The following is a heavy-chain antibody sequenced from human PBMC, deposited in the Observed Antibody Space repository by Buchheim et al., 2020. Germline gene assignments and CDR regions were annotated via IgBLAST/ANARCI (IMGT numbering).Heavy chain of an antibody. V-gene: IGHV3-7*01. CDR1: GFTFSSYW. Sequence: EVQLVESGGGLVQPGGSLRLSCAASGFTFSSYWMSWVRQAPGKGLEWVANIKQDGSEKYYVDSVKGRFTISRDNAKNSLYLQMNSLRAEDTAVYYCARAAPTYYYGSGSSYYYYYGMDVWGQGTT. D-gene: IGHD3-10*01. J-gene: IGHJ6*02. CDR2: IKQDGSEK. CDR3: ARAAPTYYYGSGSSYYYYYGMDV.